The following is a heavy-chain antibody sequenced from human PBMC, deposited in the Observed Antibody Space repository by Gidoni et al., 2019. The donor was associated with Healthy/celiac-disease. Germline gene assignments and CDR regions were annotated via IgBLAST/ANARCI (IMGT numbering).Heavy chain of an antibody. CDR3: ARYQLLLGSDY. CDR2: ISWNSGSI. CDR1: GFTFDDYA. J-gene: IGHJ4*02. Sequence: EVQLVESGGGLVQPGRSLRLSCAASGFTFDDYAMHWVRQAPGKGLEWVSGISWNSGSIGYADSVKGRFTISRDNAKNSLYLQMNSLRAEDTALYYCARYQLLLGSDYWGQGTLVTVSS. V-gene: IGHV3-9*01. D-gene: IGHD2-2*01.